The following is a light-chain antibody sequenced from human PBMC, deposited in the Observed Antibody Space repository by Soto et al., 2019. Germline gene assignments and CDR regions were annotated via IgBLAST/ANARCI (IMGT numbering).Light chain of an antibody. V-gene: IGKV2-28*01. Sequence: DLVMTQSPLSLPVTPGEPASISCRSSQSLLHSNGYNYLDWYLQKPGQSPQLLIYLGSNRASGVPDRFSGSGSGTEFTLKISRVEAEDVGVYYCMQPLQTPRTFGQGTKVEIK. CDR3: MQPLQTPRT. CDR2: LGS. CDR1: QSLLHSNGYNY. J-gene: IGKJ1*01.